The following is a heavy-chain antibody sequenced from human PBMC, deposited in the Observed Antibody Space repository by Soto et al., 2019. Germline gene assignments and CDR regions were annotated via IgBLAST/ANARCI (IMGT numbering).Heavy chain of an antibody. D-gene: IGHD3-3*01. V-gene: IGHV4-38-2*01. J-gene: IGHJ5*02. Sequence: SETLSLTCAVSGYSISSGYYWGWIRQPPGKGLEWIGSIYHSGSTYYNPSLESRVTISVDTSKNQFSLKLSSVTAADTAVYYCARVGDFWSGYYTGNLDPWGQGTLVTVSS. CDR2: IYHSGST. CDR1: GYSISSGYY. CDR3: ARVGDFWSGYYTGNLDP.